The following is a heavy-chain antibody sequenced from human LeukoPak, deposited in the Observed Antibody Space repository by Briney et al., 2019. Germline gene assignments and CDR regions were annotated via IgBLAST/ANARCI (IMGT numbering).Heavy chain of an antibody. CDR2: INHSGST. V-gene: IGHV4-34*01. Sequence: PSETLSLTCAVYGGSFSGYYWSWIRQPPGKGLEWIGEINHSGSTNYNPSLKSRLTISVDTSKNQFSVKLSSVTAADTAVYYCARARGYGDYGRAFDIWGQGTMVTVSS. D-gene: IGHD4-17*01. CDR1: GGSFSGYY. J-gene: IGHJ3*02. CDR3: ARARGYGDYGRAFDI.